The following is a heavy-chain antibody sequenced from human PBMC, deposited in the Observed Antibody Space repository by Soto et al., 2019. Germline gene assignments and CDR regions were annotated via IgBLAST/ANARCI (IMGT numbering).Heavy chain of an antibody. J-gene: IGHJ5*02. CDR3: VRSSGSQPRAGWFDP. CDR2: ISRNSVTI. CDR1: GFNFDDHA. V-gene: IGHV3-9*01. Sequence: GGSLRLSCAASGFNFDDHAMHWVRQTPGKGLEWVSGISRNSVTINYADSIKGRFTISRDNAKRTLYLQMNNLRPADTAMYFCVRSSGSQPRAGWFDPWGQGTLVTVSS. D-gene: IGHD1-26*01.